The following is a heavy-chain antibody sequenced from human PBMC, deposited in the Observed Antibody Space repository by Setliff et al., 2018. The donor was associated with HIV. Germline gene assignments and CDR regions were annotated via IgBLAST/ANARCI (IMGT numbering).Heavy chain of an antibody. Sequence: SETLSLTCTVSGGSISSHYWSWIRQHPGKRLEWIGYIYYSGSTKYNHSLKSRVTISVDTSKNQFSLKLSSVTAADTAVYYCAGCITGTTHWFDPWGQGTLVTVSS. CDR2: IYYSGST. CDR3: AGCITGTTHWFDP. J-gene: IGHJ5*02. D-gene: IGHD1-20*01. CDR1: GGSISSHY. V-gene: IGHV4-59*11.